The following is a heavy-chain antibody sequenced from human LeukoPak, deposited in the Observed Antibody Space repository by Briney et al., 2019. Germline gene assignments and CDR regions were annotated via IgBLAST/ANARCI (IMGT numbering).Heavy chain of an antibody. CDR3: ARGAWELPAGWFDP. CDR1: GGSISSYY. V-gene: IGHV4-59*01. CDR2: IYYSGST. Sequence: SETLSLTCTVSGGSISSYYWSWIRQPPGKGLEWIGYIYYSGSTNYNPSLKSRVTISVDTSKNQFSLKLSSVTAADTAVYYCARGAWELPAGWFDPWGQGTLVTVSS. D-gene: IGHD1-26*01. J-gene: IGHJ5*02.